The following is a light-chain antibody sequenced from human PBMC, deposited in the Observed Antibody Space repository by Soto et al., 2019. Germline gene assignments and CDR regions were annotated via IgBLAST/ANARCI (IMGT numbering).Light chain of an antibody. CDR1: QSIIIW. J-gene: IGKJ1*01. Sequence: DIHMTQSPSTLSASVGDRVTITCRASQSIIIWLAWYQQKPGRAPNLLIYGTSSLESGVPSRFSGSGSGTEFTLTISSLQPDDFATYYCQHYNDYSWTFGQGTKVEIK. CDR3: QHYNDYSWT. V-gene: IGKV1-5*03. CDR2: GTS.